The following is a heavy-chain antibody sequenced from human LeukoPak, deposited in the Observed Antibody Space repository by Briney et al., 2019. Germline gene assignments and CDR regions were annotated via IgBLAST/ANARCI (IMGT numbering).Heavy chain of an antibody. CDR1: GGSFSGYY. J-gene: IGHJ4*02. D-gene: IGHD3-16*01. V-gene: IGHV4-34*01. CDR3: ARGYYRGHIDY. Sequence: KPSETLSLTCAVYGGSFSGYYWSWIRQPPGKGLEWIGEINHSGSTNYNPSLKSRVTISVDTSKNQFSLKLSSVTAADTAVYYCARGYYRGHIDYWGQGTLVTVSS. CDR2: INHSGST.